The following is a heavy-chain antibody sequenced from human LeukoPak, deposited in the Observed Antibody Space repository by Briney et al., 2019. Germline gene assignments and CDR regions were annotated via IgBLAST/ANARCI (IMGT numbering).Heavy chain of an antibody. CDR2: IYTSGST. J-gene: IGHJ6*03. CDR1: GGSISSDYFY. D-gene: IGHD4-23*01. V-gene: IGHV4-61*02. Sequence: SETLSLTCTVSGGSISSDYFYWNWIRQPAVKGLEWIGRIYTSGSTNYNPSLKSRVTISVDTSKNQFSLKLSSVTAADTAVYYCARGVNYYYYYMDVWGKGTTVTISS. CDR3: ARGVNYYYYYMDV.